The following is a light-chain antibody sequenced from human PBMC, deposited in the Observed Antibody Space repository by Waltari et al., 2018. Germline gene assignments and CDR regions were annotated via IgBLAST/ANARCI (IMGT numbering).Light chain of an antibody. CDR1: QCISNL. J-gene: IGKJ1*01. CDR2: KAS. V-gene: IGKV1-5*03. CDR3: QQYNGR. Sequence: DIQMTQSPSTLSASVGDRVTITCRASQCISNLLAWYQQKPGKAPKYLISKASNLESGVPSRFSGSGSGTEFTLTISSLQPDDFASYYCQQYNGRFGQGTKVEMK.